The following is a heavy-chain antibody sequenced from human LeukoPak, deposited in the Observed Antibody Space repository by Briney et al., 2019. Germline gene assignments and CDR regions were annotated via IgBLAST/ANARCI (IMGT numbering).Heavy chain of an antibody. CDR2: IYYSGST. D-gene: IGHD4-17*01. V-gene: IGHV4-59*08. CDR3: ARQRDYGDYAYFDY. Sequence: SETLSLTCTVSGGSISSYYWSWIRQPPGKGLEWIGYIYYSGSTNYNPSLKSRVTMSVDTSKNQFSLKLSSVTAADTAVYYCARQRDYGDYAYFDYWGQGTLVTVSS. J-gene: IGHJ4*02. CDR1: GGSISSYY.